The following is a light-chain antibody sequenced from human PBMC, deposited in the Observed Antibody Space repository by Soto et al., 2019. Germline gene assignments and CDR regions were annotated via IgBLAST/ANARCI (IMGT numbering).Light chain of an antibody. CDR2: EVS. Sequence: QSVLTQPASVSGSPGQSITISCTGASSDVGSYNLVSWYQQHPGKAPKPMIYEVSKRPSGVSNRFSGSKSGNTASLTISGLQAEDEADYYCCSYAGSRVFGTGTKVTVL. CDR3: CSYAGSRV. J-gene: IGLJ1*01. V-gene: IGLV2-23*02. CDR1: SSDVGSYNL.